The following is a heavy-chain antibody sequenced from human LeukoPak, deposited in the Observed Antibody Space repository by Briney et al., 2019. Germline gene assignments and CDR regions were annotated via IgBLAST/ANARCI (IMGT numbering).Heavy chain of an antibody. J-gene: IGHJ4*02. V-gene: IGHV1-69*13. CDR2: IIPIFGTA. CDR3: ARELPDTAIPDY. D-gene: IGHD5-18*01. CDR1: GGTFSSYA. Sequence: GASVKVSCKASGGTFSSYAISWVRQAPGQGLEWMGGIIPIFGTANYAQKFQGRVTITADESTGTAYMELSSLRSEDTAVYYCARELPDTAIPDYWGQGTLVTVSS.